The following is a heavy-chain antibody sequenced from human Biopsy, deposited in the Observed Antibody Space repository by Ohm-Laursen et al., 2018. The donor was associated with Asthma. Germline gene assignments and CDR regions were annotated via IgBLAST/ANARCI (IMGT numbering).Heavy chain of an antibody. V-gene: IGHV1-18*01. D-gene: IGHD3-9*01. Sequence: ASVKVSCKTSGYTFNSAGITWMRQAPGQGLEWMGWISVYNGNTKVAQKLQDRVTMITDTSTSTAYMELRSLRSDDTAVYYCARTYYDFLTGQVNDAFAIWGQGTVVTVSS. CDR2: ISVYNGNT. CDR3: ARTYYDFLTGQVNDAFAI. CDR1: GYTFNSAG. J-gene: IGHJ3*02.